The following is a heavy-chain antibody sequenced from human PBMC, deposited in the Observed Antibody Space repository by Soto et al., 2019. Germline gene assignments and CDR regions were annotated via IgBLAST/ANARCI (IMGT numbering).Heavy chain of an antibody. Sequence: GGSLRLSCAASGFTFSSYAMHWVRQAPGKGLEWVAVISYDGSNKYYADSVKGRFTISRDNSKNTLYLQMNSLRAEDTAVYYCARDLSHPYSSGWRWNYFDYWGQGTLVTVSS. CDR2: ISYDGSNK. D-gene: IGHD6-19*01. V-gene: IGHV3-30-3*01. J-gene: IGHJ4*02. CDR3: ARDLSHPYSSGWRWNYFDY. CDR1: GFTFSSYA.